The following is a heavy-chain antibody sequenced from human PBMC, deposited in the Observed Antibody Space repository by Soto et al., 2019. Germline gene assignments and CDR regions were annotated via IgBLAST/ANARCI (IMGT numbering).Heavy chain of an antibody. CDR3: ARVGTPIDS. J-gene: IGHJ4*02. V-gene: IGHV1-18*01. D-gene: IGHD2-15*01. Sequence: QFQLVQSGAEVKKPGASVKVSCKASGYTFTNFGISWVRQAPGQGLEWLGWISAYNGNTNYAQNCQGRVTMTTDTSTSTAHMELRCLRSDDTAVYYCARVGTPIDSWGQGTLVTVSS. CDR2: ISAYNGNT. CDR1: GYTFTNFG.